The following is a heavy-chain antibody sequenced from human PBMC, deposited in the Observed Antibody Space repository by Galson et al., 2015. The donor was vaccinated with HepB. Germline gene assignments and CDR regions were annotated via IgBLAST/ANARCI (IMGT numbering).Heavy chain of an antibody. CDR2: IKQDGSEK. D-gene: IGHD2-8*02. CDR1: GFTFSSYW. J-gene: IGHJ4*02. Sequence: SLRLSCAASGFTFSSYWMSWVRQAPGKGLEWAANIKQDGSEKYYVDSVKAPFTISRDNAKDSLYLQMNSLRAEDTAVHYCVRGCYCDFDYWGQGTLVTVSS. CDR3: VRGCYCDFDY. V-gene: IGHV3-7*03.